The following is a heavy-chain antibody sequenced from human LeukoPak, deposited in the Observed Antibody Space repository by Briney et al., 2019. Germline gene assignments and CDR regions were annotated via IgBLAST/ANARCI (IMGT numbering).Heavy chain of an antibody. CDR2: ISAYNGNT. Sequence: RASVKVSCKASGYTFTSYGISWVRQAPGQGLEWMGWISAYNGNTNYAQKLQGRVTMTTDTSTSTAYMELRSLRSDDTAVYYCARAEYSGSHPYGMDVWGQGTTVTVSS. CDR1: GYTFTSYG. D-gene: IGHD1-26*01. J-gene: IGHJ6*02. CDR3: ARAEYSGSHPYGMDV. V-gene: IGHV1-18*01.